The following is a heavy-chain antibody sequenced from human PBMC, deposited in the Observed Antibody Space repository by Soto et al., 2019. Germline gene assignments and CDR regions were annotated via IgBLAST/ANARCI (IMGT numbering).Heavy chain of an antibody. D-gene: IGHD3-22*01. J-gene: IGHJ5*02. Sequence: ASVKASCKASGYTFTSYGTTWVRQAPGQGLEWMGWISAYNGNTNYAQKLQGRVTMTTDTSTSTAYMELRSLRSDDTAVYFCTRDYYDSRDNTTNWFDPWGQETLVTVSS. CDR3: TRDYYDSRDNTTNWFDP. CDR2: ISAYNGNT. V-gene: IGHV1-18*01. CDR1: GYTFTSYG.